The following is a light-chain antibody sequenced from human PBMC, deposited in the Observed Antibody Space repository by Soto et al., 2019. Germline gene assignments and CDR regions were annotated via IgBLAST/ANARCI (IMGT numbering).Light chain of an antibody. V-gene: IGKV1-9*01. CDR1: QGISSY. Sequence: IQLTQTPSSLSASVGDRFTITFLASQGISSYLAWYQQKPGKAPKLLIYGASTLQSGVPSRFSGSGSGTDFTLTISSLQPEDFATYYCQQLDSYPITFGQGTRLEIK. CDR2: GAS. CDR3: QQLDSYPIT. J-gene: IGKJ5*01.